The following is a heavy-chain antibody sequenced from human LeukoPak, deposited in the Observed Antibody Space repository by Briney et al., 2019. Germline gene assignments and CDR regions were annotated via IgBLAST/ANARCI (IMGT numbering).Heavy chain of an antibody. CDR1: GFTFTNYA. CDR3: AKDWTGTKPFDL. D-gene: IGHD3/OR15-3a*01. V-gene: IGHV3-23*01. J-gene: IGHJ2*01. Sequence: GGSLRLSCAASGFTFTNYAMSWVRQAPGKGLEWVSSINSSGGRTYYADSVKGRFTISRDNSKSTLYLQMDSLRAEDTAVYYCAKDWTGTKPFDLWGRGTLVTVSS. CDR2: INSSGGRT.